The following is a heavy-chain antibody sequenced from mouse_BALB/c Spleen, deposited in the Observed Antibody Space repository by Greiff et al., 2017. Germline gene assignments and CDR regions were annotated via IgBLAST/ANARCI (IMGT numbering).Heavy chain of an antibody. CDR1: GYTFTSYT. Sequence: QVQLQQSAAELARPGASVKMSCKASGYTFTSYTMHWVKQRPGQGLEWIGYINPSSGYTEYNQKFKDKTTLTADKSSSTAYMQLSSLTSEDSAVYYCARMRDGNFAWFAYWGQGTLVTVSA. CDR2: INPSSGYT. J-gene: IGHJ3*01. V-gene: IGHV1-4*02. D-gene: IGHD2-1*01. CDR3: ARMRDGNFAWFAY.